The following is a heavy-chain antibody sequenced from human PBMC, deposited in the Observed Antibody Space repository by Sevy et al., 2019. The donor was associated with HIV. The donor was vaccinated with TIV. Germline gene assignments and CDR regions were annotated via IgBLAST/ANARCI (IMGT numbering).Heavy chain of an antibody. CDR2: INPNSGGT. V-gene: IGHV1-2*02. CDR1: GYTFTGYY. D-gene: IGHD3-3*01. J-gene: IGHJ5*02. CDR3: ALRITILSSGFDP. Sequence: ASVKVSCKASGYTFTGYYMHWVRQAPGQGLEWMGWINPNSGGTNYAQKFQGRVTMTRDTSISTAYMELSRLRSDDTAVYYGALRITILSSGFDPWGQGTLVTVSS.